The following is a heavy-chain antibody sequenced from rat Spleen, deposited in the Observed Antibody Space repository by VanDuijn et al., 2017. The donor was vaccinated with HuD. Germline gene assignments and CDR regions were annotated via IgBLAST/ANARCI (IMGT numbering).Heavy chain of an antibody. V-gene: IGHV3-3*01. CDR1: GYSITSSYR. Sequence: EVHLQESGPGLVKPSQSLSLTCSVTGYSITSSYRWNWIRRFPGNKLEWMGYINSAGSTNYNPSLKSRISITRDTSKNQFFLQVNSVTTEDTATYYCARRTHGFDYWGQGVMVTVSS. J-gene: IGHJ2*01. CDR3: ARRTHGFDY. CDR2: INSAGST. D-gene: IGHD3-1*01.